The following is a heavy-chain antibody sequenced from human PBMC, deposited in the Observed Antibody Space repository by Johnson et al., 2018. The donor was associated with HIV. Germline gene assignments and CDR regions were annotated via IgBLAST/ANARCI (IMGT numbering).Heavy chain of an antibody. J-gene: IGHJ3*02. CDR3: ATFGGGSFHAFDI. Sequence: EVQLVESGGGVVRPGGSLRLSCAASGFTFSGSWMSWVRQAPGKGLEWVSVIYSGGSTYYADSVKGRFTISRDNSKNTLYLQMNSLRAEDTAVYYCATFGGGSFHAFDIWGQGTMVTVSS. D-gene: IGHD1-26*01. CDR1: GFTFSGSW. CDR2: IYSGGST. V-gene: IGHV3-66*01.